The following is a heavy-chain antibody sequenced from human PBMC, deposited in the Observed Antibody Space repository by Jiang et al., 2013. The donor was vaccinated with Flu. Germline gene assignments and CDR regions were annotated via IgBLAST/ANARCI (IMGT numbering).Heavy chain of an antibody. CDR2: KANSYAT. J-gene: IGHJ6*02. Sequence: KANSYATAYAASVKGRFTISRDDSKNTAYLQMNSLKTEDTAVYYCTRAGGYYDFWSGYSDYYYYGMDVWGQGTTVTVSS. D-gene: IGHD3-3*01. CDR3: TRAGGYYDFWSGYSDYYYYGMDV. V-gene: IGHV3-73*01.